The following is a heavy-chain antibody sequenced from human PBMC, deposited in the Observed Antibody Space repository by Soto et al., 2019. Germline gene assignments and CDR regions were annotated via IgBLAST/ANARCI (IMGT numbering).Heavy chain of an antibody. Sequence: QVQLQESGPGLVKPSETLSLTCTVSGGAISSYYWTWIRQPPGKELEWIVFMYNSGSTHYNPSLKSRVTISLDTSKNQFSLNLRSVTAADTAVYYCASMGYHYGSGSYPLDYWGQGTLVTVSS. CDR1: GGAISSYY. CDR3: ASMGYHYGSGSYPLDY. J-gene: IGHJ4*02. CDR2: MYNSGST. V-gene: IGHV4-59*08. D-gene: IGHD3-10*01.